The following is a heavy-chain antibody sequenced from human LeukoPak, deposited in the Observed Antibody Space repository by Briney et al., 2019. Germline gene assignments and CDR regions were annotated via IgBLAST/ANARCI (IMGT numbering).Heavy chain of an antibody. Sequence: PSETLSLTCTVSGYSISSGYYWGWIRQPPGKGLKWIGSISHSGSTYYNPSLKSRVTISVDTSKNQFSLKLSPLTAADTAVYYCARLRRSRLAEFDYWGQGTLVTVSS. CDR2: ISHSGST. V-gene: IGHV4-38-2*02. D-gene: IGHD3-3*02. CDR3: ARLRRSRLAEFDY. J-gene: IGHJ4*02. CDR1: GYSISSGYY.